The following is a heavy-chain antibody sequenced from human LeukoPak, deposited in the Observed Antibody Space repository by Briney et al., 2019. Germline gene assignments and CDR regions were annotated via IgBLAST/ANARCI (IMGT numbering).Heavy chain of an antibody. CDR3: ARATIVVVPAAMGY. CDR2: INPNSGGT. V-gene: IGHV1-2*02. D-gene: IGHD2-2*01. J-gene: IGHJ4*02. CDR1: GYTFTGYY. Sequence: ASVKVSCKASGYTFTGYYMHWVRQAPGQGLEWMGWINPNSGGTNYAQKFQGRVTMTRDTSISTAYMELSRLRSADTAVYYCARATIVVVPAAMGYWGQGTLVTVSS.